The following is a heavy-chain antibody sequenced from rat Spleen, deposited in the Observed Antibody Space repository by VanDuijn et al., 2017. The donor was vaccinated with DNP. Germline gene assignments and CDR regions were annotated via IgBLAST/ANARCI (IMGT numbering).Heavy chain of an antibody. V-gene: IGHV5-31*01. CDR3: ARGSGTYYWYFDF. Sequence: EVQLVESGGDLVQPGRSLKLSCVASRFTFNSYWMAWIRQVPGKGLEWVASVPSSGGSTYYPDSVKGRFIISRDNARNTLYLQMNSRRSEDTATYFCARGSGTYYWYFDFWGPGTMVTVSS. D-gene: IGHD5-1*01. CDR1: RFTFNSYW. J-gene: IGHJ1*01. CDR2: VPSSGGST.